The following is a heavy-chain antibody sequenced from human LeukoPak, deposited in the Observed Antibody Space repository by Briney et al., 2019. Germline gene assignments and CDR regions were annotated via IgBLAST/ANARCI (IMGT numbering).Heavy chain of an antibody. D-gene: IGHD3-22*01. CDR2: IYPGDSDI. J-gene: IGHJ4*02. V-gene: IGHV5-51*01. CDR3: MIADLYHSSGYYYST. CDR1: GYSFTNYW. Sequence: ESLKISCKGFGYSFTNYWIGWVRQMPGKGLEWMGIIYPGDSDIRYSPSFQGQVTISVDKSISTAYLQWSSLKASDSAMYYCMIADLYHSSGYYYSTWGQGTLVTVSS.